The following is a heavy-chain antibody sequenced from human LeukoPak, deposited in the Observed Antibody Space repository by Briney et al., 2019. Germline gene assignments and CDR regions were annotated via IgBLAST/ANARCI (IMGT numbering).Heavy chain of an antibody. CDR1: GGSISSYY. CDR2: IYYSGST. Sequence: SETLSLTCTVSGGSISSYYWSWIRQPPGKGLEWIGYIYYSGSTNYNPSLKSRVTISVDTSKNQFSLKLSSVTAADTAVYYCARRIITNYYHSSDQINDAFDIWGQGTMVTVPS. D-gene: IGHD3-22*01. J-gene: IGHJ3*02. CDR3: ARRIITNYYHSSDQINDAFDI. V-gene: IGHV4-59*08.